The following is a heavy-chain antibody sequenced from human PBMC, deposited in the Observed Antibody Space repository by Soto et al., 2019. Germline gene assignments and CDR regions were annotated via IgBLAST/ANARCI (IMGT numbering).Heavy chain of an antibody. CDR3: ARDHAVVTPFSYGMDV. CDR2: IYHSGST. J-gene: IGHJ6*02. V-gene: IGHV4-30-2*01. Sequence: QLQLQESGSGLVKPSQTLSLTCAVSGGSISSGGYSWSWIRQPPGKCLEWIGYIYHSGSTYYNPSLQSRVTISVDRSKNQFSLKLSSVTAADTAVYYCARDHAVVTPFSYGMDVWGQGTTVTVSS. D-gene: IGHD2-21*02. CDR1: GGSISSGGYS.